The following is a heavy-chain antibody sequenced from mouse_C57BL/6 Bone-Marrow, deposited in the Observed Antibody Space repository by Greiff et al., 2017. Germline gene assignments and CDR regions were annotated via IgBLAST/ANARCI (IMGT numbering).Heavy chain of an antibody. CDR3: ARGDYGNYYFDY. V-gene: IGHV3-6*01. D-gene: IGHD2-1*01. CDR1: GYSITSGYY. Sequence: EVKLLESGPGLVKPSQSLSLTCSVTGYSITSGYYWNWIRQFPGNKLEWMGYISYDGSNNYNPSLKNRISITRDTSKNQFFLKLNSVTTEDTATYDCARGDYGNYYFDYWGQGTTLTVSS. CDR2: ISYDGSN. J-gene: IGHJ2*01.